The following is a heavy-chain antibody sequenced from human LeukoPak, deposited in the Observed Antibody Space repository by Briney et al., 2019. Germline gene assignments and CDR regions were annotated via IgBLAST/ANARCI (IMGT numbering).Heavy chain of an antibody. CDR1: GFTFSSYE. D-gene: IGHD1-26*01. J-gene: IGHJ4*02. V-gene: IGHV3-48*03. CDR3: ARGYSGSYAH. CDR2: ISSSGSTI. Sequence: RGGSPRLSCAASGFTFSSYEMNWVRQAPGKGLEWVSYISSSGSTIYYADSVKGRFTISRDNAKNSLYLQMNSLRAEDTAVYYCARGYSGSYAHWGQGTLVTVSS.